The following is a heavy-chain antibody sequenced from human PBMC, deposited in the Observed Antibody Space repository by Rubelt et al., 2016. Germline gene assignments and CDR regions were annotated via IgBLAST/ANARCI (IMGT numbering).Heavy chain of an antibody. CDR2: ISPNGDVT. D-gene: IGHD7-27*01. J-gene: IGHJ4*02. V-gene: IGHV1-2*02. Sequence: QVQLVQSGAEVKKPGASVKVSCKASGYTFSGHFMCWIRQAPGQGLEWMGWISPNGDVTHYAQKFQGRVTLTRDTSISTVYMELTRLTSDDTAVYYCARDDDWGPDYWGQGTLVTVSS. CDR1: GYTFSGHF. CDR3: ARDDDWGPDY.